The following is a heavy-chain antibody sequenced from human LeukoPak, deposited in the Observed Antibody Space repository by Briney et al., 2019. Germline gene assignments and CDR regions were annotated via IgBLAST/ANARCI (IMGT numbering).Heavy chain of an antibody. CDR2: IIPILGIA. Sequence: SVKVSCKASGGTFSSYAISWVRQAPGQGLEWMGRIIPILGIANYAQKFQGRVTITADKSTSTAYMELSSLRIEDTAVYHCATLPPYSSGWYDFWGQGTLVTVSS. D-gene: IGHD6-19*01. CDR3: ATLPPYSSGWYDF. CDR1: GGTFSSYA. V-gene: IGHV1-69*04. J-gene: IGHJ4*02.